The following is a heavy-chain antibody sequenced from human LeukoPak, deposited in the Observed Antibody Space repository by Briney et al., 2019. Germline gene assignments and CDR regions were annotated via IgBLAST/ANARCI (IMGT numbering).Heavy chain of an antibody. J-gene: IGHJ4*02. D-gene: IGHD2-2*01. CDR3: ARDQGCSSTSCYYFDY. CDR1: GYTFTGYF. Sequence: ASVKVSCKTSGYTFTGYFIHWVRQAPGQGPEWMGWINPNSGAATYAQKFLGRVTMTRDPSINIASMELSRLRSDDTAVYYCARDQGCSSTSCYYFDYWGQGTLVTVSS. CDR2: INPNSGAA. V-gene: IGHV1-2*02.